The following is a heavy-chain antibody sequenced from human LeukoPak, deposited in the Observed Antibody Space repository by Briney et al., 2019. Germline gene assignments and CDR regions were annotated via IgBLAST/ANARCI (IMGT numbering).Heavy chain of an antibody. V-gene: IGHV4-34*01. Sequence: SETLSLTCAVYGGSFSGYYWSWIRQPPGKGLEWIGEINHSGSTNYNPSLKSRVTISVDTSKNQFSLKLSSVTAADTAVYYCARLTRILHSSGWYATDDYWGQGTLVTVSS. CDR2: INHSGST. D-gene: IGHD6-19*01. J-gene: IGHJ4*02. CDR3: ARLTRILHSSGWYATDDY. CDR1: GGSFSGYY.